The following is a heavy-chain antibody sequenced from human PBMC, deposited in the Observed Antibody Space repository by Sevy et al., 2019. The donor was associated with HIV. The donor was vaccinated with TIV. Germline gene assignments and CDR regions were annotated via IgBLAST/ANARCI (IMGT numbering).Heavy chain of an antibody. CDR3: VPEKWFKFFDY. CDR2: INPSGGDT. D-gene: IGHD3-10*01. J-gene: IGHJ4*02. Sequence: ATVKVSCKASGYTITTYYMHWVRQAPGQGLEWMGIINPSGGDTDYAQKFQGRVTLTRDTSTSTVYMELSSLKSEDTAVYYCVPEKWFKFFDYWGQGTLVTVSS. V-gene: IGHV1-46*01. CDR1: GYTITTYY.